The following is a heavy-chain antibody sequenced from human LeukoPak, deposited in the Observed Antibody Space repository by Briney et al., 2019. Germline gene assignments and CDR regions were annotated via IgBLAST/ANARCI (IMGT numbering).Heavy chain of an antibody. Sequence: GGSLRLSCAASGFTFNTYTMNWVRQAPGKGLEWVSYISGSSGIIDYADSVRGRFTISRDNAKNSLYLQMNSLRAEDTAVYYCARGKDYYDSSGYYYLDYYGMDVWGQGTTVTVSS. V-gene: IGHV3-48*01. J-gene: IGHJ6*02. CDR2: ISGSSGII. CDR1: GFTFNTYT. CDR3: ARGKDYYDSSGYYYLDYYGMDV. D-gene: IGHD3-22*01.